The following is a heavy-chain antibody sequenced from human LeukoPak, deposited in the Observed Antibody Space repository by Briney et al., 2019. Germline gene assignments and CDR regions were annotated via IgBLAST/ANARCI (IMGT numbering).Heavy chain of an antibody. Sequence: AGGSLRLSCVASDFTFPNYAMTWVRLAPGKGLEWVSSIGGSGSNTNYADSVRGRFTVSRDNSKNTLYLQMNSLRAEDTAVYYCGRDQNGDYVGAFEFWGQGTLVSVSS. V-gene: IGHV3-23*01. CDR3: GRDQNGDYVGAFEF. CDR1: DFTFPNYA. J-gene: IGHJ3*01. CDR2: IGGSGSNT. D-gene: IGHD4-17*01.